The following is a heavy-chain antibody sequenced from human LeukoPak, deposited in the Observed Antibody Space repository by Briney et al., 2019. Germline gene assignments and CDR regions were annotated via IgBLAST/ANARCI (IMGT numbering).Heavy chain of an antibody. CDR2: MYRSDAT. D-gene: IGHD4-17*01. V-gene: IGHV3-53*01. J-gene: IGHJ1*01. CDR1: GLTVSSNY. Sequence: PGGSLRLSCAAAGLTVSSNYMSWARQAPGKGLEWVSVMYRSDATYYADSVKGRFTMSRDISKNTVYLQMDSLRSEDTAVYYCARDLPDHGANWGQGTLVIVSS. CDR3: ARDLPDHGAN.